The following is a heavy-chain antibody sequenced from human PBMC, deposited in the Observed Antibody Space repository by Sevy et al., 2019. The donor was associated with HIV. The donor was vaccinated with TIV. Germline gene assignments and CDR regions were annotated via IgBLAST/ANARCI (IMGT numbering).Heavy chain of an antibody. V-gene: IGHV3-53*01. J-gene: IGHJ6*02. CDR2: IYSDSNT. Sequence: GGSVRLSCAASGFTVSSNYMSWVRQAPGKGLEWVSVIYSDSNTYYADSVKGRFTISRDNSKNTLYLQMKSLRAEDTAVYYCAKGLILEWSWYGMDVWGQGTTVTVSS. CDR3: AKGLILEWSWYGMDV. D-gene: IGHD3-3*01. CDR1: GFTVSSNY.